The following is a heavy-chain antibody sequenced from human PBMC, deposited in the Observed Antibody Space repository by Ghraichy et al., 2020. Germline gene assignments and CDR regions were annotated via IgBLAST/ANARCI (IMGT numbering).Heavy chain of an antibody. CDR2: INHGGST. CDR1: GGSFSGYY. V-gene: IGHV4-34*01. D-gene: IGHD3-16*01. CDR3: ARGRFGYYFDY. J-gene: IGHJ4*02. Sequence: SETLSLTCAVYGGSFSGYYWSWIRQPPGKGLEWIGEINHGGSTNYNPSLKSRVTISVDTSKNQFSLKLSSVTAADTAVYYCARGRFGYYFDYWGQGTLVTVSS.